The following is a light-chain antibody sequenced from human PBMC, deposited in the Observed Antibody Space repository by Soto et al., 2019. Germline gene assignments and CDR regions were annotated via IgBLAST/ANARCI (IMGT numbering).Light chain of an antibody. CDR3: QQSYSSPPT. CDR2: AAS. Sequence: DIQMTQSPSTLSGSVGDRVIITFRASQSISNHLNWYQQKPGKAPKLLIFAASSLQSGVPSRFSGSRSGPDFALTISSLQPEDFATYYCQQSYSSPPTFGQGTKVDIK. CDR1: QSISNH. V-gene: IGKV1-39*01. J-gene: IGKJ1*01.